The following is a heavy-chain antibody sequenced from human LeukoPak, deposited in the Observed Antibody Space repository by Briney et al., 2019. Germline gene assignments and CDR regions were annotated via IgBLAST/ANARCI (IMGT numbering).Heavy chain of an antibody. CDR3: ASAVAGPFDP. J-gene: IGHJ5*02. D-gene: IGHD6-13*01. CDR1: GFTLSTYS. V-gene: IGHV3-48*01. CDR2: ISSSSSTI. Sequence: PGGSLRLSCAASGFTLSTYSMNWVRQAPGKGLEWVSYISSSSSTIYYADSVKGRFTISRDNAKNSLYLQMNSLRAEDTAVYHCASAVAGPFDPWGQGTLVTVSS.